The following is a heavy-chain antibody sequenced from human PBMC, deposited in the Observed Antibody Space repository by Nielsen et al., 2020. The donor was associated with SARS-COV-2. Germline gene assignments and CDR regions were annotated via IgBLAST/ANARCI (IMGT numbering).Heavy chain of an antibody. J-gene: IGHJ2*01. CDR2: IYPGDSDT. CDR1: GYSFTSYW. V-gene: IGHV5-51*01. Sequence: GESLKISCKGSGYSFTSYWIGWVRQMPGKGLEWMGIIYPGDSDTRYSPSFQGQVTISADKSISTAYLQWSSLKASDTAMYYCARQLGDDAYGDWYFELWGRGTLVTVSS. D-gene: IGHD3-16*01. CDR3: ARQLGDDAYGDWYFEL.